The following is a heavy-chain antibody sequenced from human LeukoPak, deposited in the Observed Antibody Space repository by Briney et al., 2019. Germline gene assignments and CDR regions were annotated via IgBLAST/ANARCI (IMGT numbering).Heavy chain of an antibody. CDR2: ISSDGSST. Sequence: GGSLRLSCAASGLTFRNHWMHWVRQTPGKGLVWVSRISSDGSSTTYADSVKGRFTISRDNAKNTLYLQMNNLRAEDTAMYYCARDQRVTGRPDIDYWGQGTLVIVSS. V-gene: IGHV3-74*03. J-gene: IGHJ4*02. CDR3: ARDQRVTGRPDIDY. D-gene: IGHD6-6*01. CDR1: GLTFRNHW.